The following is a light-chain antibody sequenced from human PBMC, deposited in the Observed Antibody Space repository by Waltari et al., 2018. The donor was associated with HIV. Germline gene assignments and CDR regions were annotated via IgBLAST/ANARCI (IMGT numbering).Light chain of an antibody. CDR2: KNN. CDR1: DANIERNT. Sequence: QSVLTQPPSASGTPGQRVSIPCSGTDANIERNTVTWYQHLPGTAPKLLMYKNNERPSGVPDRFSGSKSGTSASLAISGLQSDDEANYYCATWDDSLRGRVFGGGTKLTVL. J-gene: IGLJ3*02. CDR3: ATWDDSLRGRV. V-gene: IGLV1-44*01.